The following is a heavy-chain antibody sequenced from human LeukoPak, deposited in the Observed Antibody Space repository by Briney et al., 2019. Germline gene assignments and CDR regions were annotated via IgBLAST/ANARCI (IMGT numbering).Heavy chain of an antibody. J-gene: IGHJ4*02. CDR3: AKRGVVIRVILVGLHKEASYFDS. CDR1: GITLSNYG. CDR2: ISGSGGNT. Sequence: PGGFLRLSCAVSGITLSNYGMSWVRQSPGKGLEWVSGISGSGGNTYYADSVKGRFTISRDNSKNTLYLRMNSLRVEGTAVYFCAKRGVVIRVILVGLHKEASYFDSWGQGALVTVSS. V-gene: IGHV3-23*01. D-gene: IGHD3-22*01.